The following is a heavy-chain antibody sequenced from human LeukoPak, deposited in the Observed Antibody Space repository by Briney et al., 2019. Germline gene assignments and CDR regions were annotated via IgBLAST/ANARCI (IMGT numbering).Heavy chain of an antibody. Sequence: PSETLSLTCTVSGGSISNYYWSWIRQPPGKGLEWIGYIYSSGRTNYNPSLKSRVTISVDKSKNQFSLRLSSVTAADTAVYYCARRLGSGFEDYWGQGTLVTVSS. D-gene: IGHD6-19*01. CDR2: IYSSGRT. CDR1: GGSISNYY. V-gene: IGHV4-4*09. J-gene: IGHJ4*02. CDR3: ARRLGSGFEDY.